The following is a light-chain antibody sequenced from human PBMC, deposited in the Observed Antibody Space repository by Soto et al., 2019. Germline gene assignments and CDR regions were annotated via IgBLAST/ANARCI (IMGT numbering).Light chain of an antibody. Sequence: DIQMTQSPSSLSASVGDTVTITCRASQSISSWLAWYHQMPGKAPKLLIYDASSLHSGVPSRFSGSGSGTEFTLTISSLQPDDFATYYCQQYHRWTFGQGTKVDIK. J-gene: IGKJ1*01. CDR1: QSISSW. CDR3: QQYHRWT. V-gene: IGKV1-5*01. CDR2: DAS.